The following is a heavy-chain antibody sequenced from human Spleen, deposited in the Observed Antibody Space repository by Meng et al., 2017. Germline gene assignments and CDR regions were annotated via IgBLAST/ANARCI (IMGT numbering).Heavy chain of an antibody. CDR3: ARDGSRLADAFDI. CDR2: ISYGGST. J-gene: IGHJ3*02. CDR1: GYSIISGYY. Sequence: SETLSLTCTVSGYSIISGYYWDWIRQSPGKGLEWIGSISYGGSTYYNPSLKSRVTISVDTSKNQFSLKLSSVTAADTSVYYCARDGSRLADAFDIWGQGKMVTGSS. D-gene: IGHD1-26*01. V-gene: IGHV4-38-2*02.